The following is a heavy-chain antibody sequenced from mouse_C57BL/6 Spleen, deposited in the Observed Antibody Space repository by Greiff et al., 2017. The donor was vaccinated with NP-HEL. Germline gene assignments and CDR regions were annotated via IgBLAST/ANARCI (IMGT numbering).Heavy chain of an antibody. CDR1: GFTFSSYA. J-gene: IGHJ3*01. V-gene: IGHV5-9-1*02. Sequence: EVHLVESGEGLVKPGGSLKLSCAASGFTFSSYAMSWVRQTPEKRLEWVAYISSGGDYIYYADTVKGRFTISRDNARNTLYLQMSSLKSEDTAMYYCTRGDDGYYWFAYWGQGTLVTVSA. CDR3: TRGDDGYYWFAY. CDR2: ISSGGDYI. D-gene: IGHD2-3*01.